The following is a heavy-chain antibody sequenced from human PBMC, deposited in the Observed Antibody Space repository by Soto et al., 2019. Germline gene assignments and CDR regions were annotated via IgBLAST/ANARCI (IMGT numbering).Heavy chain of an antibody. Sequence: QVQLQQWGAGLLKPSETLSLTCAFYGGSFSGYYWNWIRQPPGKGLEWIGEINHSGSTNYNPSLKSRVTLSVDTSKNQFSLKLSSVTAADTAVYYCARGWGRIFDYWGQGTLVTVSS. D-gene: IGHD7-27*01. CDR1: GGSFSGYY. V-gene: IGHV4-34*01. J-gene: IGHJ4*02. CDR3: ARGWGRIFDY. CDR2: INHSGST.